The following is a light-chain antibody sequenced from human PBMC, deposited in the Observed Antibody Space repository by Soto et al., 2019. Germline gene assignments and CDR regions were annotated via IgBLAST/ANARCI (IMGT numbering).Light chain of an antibody. CDR3: QHYDNLPLT. CDR2: DAS. Sequence: DIQMTQSPSSLSASVGDRVTITCQASQKIDNYLNWYQQKPGKAPKLLIYDASKLETGVPSRFSGGGSGTDFTLTITNLQPEDFATYYGQHYDNLPLTFGGGT. V-gene: IGKV1-33*01. J-gene: IGKJ4*01. CDR1: QKIDNY.